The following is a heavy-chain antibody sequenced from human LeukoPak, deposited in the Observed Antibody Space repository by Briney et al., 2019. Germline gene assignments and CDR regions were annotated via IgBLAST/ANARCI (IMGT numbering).Heavy chain of an antibody. CDR2: MNPNSGNT. D-gene: IGHD2-8*01. J-gene: IGHJ5*02. V-gene: IGHV1-8*01. CDR3: ARVYCPNGVCYNSRGWFDP. Sequence: ASVKVSCKASGYTFTSYDINWVRQATGQGLEWMGWMNPNSGNTGYAQTFQGRVTMTRNTSISTAYMELSSLRSEDTAVYYCARVYCPNGVCYNSRGWFDPWGQGTLVTVSS. CDR1: GYTFTSYD.